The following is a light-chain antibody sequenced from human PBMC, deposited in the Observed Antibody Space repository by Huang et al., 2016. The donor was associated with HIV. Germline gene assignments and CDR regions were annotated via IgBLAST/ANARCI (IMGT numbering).Light chain of an antibody. Sequence: DIQMTQSPSFLSASVGDRVTITCRASQSIDTFLNWYQHKPGRAPRLLIYATSSLQSEVPSRFTGGGSGKHFTLTINNLQPEDFATYYCQQSHTGPRTFGQGTKLEIK. J-gene: IGKJ2*01. CDR2: ATS. CDR3: QQSHTGPRT. V-gene: IGKV1-39*01. CDR1: QSIDTF.